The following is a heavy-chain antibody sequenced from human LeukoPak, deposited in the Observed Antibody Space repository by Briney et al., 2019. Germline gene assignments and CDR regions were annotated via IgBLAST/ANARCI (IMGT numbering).Heavy chain of an antibody. D-gene: IGHD3-22*01. V-gene: IGHV1-69*13. Sequence: ASVKVSCTASGGTFSSYAISWVRQAPGQGLEWMGGIIPIFGTANYAQKFQGRVTITADESTSTAYMELSSLRSEDTAVYYCARKYYYDSSGYLRPDYYYYYGMDVWGQGTTVTVSS. CDR3: ARKYYYDSSGYLRPDYYYYYGMDV. J-gene: IGHJ6*02. CDR2: IIPIFGTA. CDR1: GGTFSSYA.